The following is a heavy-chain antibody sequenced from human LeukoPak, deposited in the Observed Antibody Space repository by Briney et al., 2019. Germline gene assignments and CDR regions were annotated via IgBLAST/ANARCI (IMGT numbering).Heavy chain of an antibody. CDR2: IRGNGGT. J-gene: IGHJ4*02. CDR3: ARASWVSSTDAVR. D-gene: IGHD3-16*01. Sequence: PGGSLRLSCAASELSFSSFAMSWVRQGPARGLEWVSSIRGNGGTFYADSVKGRFTLSSDSSRNTVYFQLNNLGVEDTAIYYCARASWVSSTDAVRWGQGTLVTVSS. CDR1: ELSFSSFA. V-gene: IGHV3-23*01.